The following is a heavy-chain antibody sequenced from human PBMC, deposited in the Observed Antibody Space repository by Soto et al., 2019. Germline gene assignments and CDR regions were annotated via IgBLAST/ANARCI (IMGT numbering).Heavy chain of an antibody. CDR2: IDPRDSYV. V-gene: IGHV5-10-1*01. J-gene: IGHJ6*02. Sequence: GESLKIPCTGFGYTFTTFWISWVRQMPGKGLEWMGRIDPRDSYVNYSPSFQGHVTISLDKSISTAYLQWSSLKASDTAMYYCARHPSRELYYYYGMDVWGQGTTVTVSS. CDR1: GYTFTTFW. CDR3: ARHPSRELYYYYGMDV.